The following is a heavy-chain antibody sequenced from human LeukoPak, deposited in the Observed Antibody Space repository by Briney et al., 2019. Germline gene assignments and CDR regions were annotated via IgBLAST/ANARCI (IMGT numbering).Heavy chain of an antibody. V-gene: IGHV3-30-3*01. Sequence: GGSLRLSCAASGFTFSSYAMHWVRQAPGKGLEWVAVISYDGSNKYYADSVKGRSIISRDNSKNTLYLQMNSLRAEDTAVYYCARDRVGAPYDAFDIWGQGTMVTVSS. D-gene: IGHD1-26*01. CDR3: ARDRVGAPYDAFDI. CDR2: ISYDGSNK. J-gene: IGHJ3*02. CDR1: GFTFSSYA.